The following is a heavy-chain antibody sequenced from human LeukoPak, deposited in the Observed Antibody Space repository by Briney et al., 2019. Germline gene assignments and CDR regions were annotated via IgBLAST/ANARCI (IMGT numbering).Heavy chain of an antibody. D-gene: IGHD2-2*01. Sequence: SGGSLRLSCAASGFTFSTYAMHWVRQAPGKGLEWVAVISYDGSNKYYADSVKGRFTISRGNSKNTLFLQMNSLRAEDTAVYYCARDSRNAFETYCSSSNCYADYFDYWGQGTLVTVSS. V-gene: IGHV3-30-3*01. J-gene: IGHJ4*02. CDR2: ISYDGSNK. CDR1: GFTFSTYA. CDR3: ARDSRNAFETYCSSSNCYADYFDY.